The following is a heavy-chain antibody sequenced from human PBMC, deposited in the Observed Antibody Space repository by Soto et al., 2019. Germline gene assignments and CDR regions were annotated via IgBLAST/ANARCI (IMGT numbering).Heavy chain of an antibody. J-gene: IGHJ4*02. CDR1: GESVSSNSAA. Sequence: SQTLSLTCAISGESVSSNSAAWNWIRQSPSRGLEWLGRTYYRSKWYNDYAVSVKSRITINPDTAKNQFSVQLNSVTPEDTAVYYCVRDAGGSGWHYYFDSWGQGTLVTVSS. D-gene: IGHD6-19*01. CDR2: TYYRSKWYN. V-gene: IGHV6-1*01. CDR3: VRDAGGSGWHYYFDS.